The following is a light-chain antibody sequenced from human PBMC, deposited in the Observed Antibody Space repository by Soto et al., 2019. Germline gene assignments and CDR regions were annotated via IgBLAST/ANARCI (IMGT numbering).Light chain of an antibody. Sequence: DSQSTPSPTSLSASVRDRVTNPCLASQSIGTYLHWYQQKPGKAPKLLIYAASNLQSGVPSRFSGSGSGTDFTLTMNSLQPEDFATYYCQQGYSTPWTFGQGTKVDIK. V-gene: IGKV1-39*01. CDR2: AAS. CDR1: QSIGTY. CDR3: QQGYSTPWT. J-gene: IGKJ1*01.